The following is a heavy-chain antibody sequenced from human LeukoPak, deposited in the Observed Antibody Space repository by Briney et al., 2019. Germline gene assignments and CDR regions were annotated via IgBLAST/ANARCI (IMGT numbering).Heavy chain of an antibody. Sequence: GGTLRLSCAASEFTFSSYWMSWVRQAPGKGLEWVANIKQDGGEKYYLDSVKGRFTVSRDNAKNSLYLQMNSLRAEDTAVYYCARVGARQILEYWGQGTLVTVSS. D-gene: IGHD4-17*01. CDR2: IKQDGGEK. J-gene: IGHJ4*02. CDR3: ARVGARQILEY. CDR1: EFTFSSYW. V-gene: IGHV3-7*01.